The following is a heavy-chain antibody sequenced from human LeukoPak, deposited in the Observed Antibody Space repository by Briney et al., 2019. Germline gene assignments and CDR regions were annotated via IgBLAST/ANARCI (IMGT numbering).Heavy chain of an antibody. CDR2: ISGSGGRT. CDR1: GITFDSYA. Sequence: PGGSLRLSCAAAGITFDSYAMSWVRQAPGKGLEWISVISGSGGRTSYADSVKGRFIISRNNSENTLHLQMHSLRAEDTAVYYCVKEKLAYCGGDCFGEYFQDWGQGTLVTVSS. V-gene: IGHV3-23*01. CDR3: VKEKLAYCGGDCFGEYFQD. J-gene: IGHJ1*01. D-gene: IGHD2-21*02.